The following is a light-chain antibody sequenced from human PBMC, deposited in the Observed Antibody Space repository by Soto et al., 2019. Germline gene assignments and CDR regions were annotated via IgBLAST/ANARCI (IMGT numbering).Light chain of an antibody. V-gene: IGKV3-20*01. J-gene: IGKJ1*01. CDR2: GAS. Sequence: EIVLTQSPGTLSLSPGERATLSCRASQSVSSSYLAWYQQKPGQAPRLLIYGASSRATGIPDRSSGSGSGTDFTLTISRLEPEDFAVYYCQQYGSSSWRFGQGTKVEIK. CDR1: QSVSSSY. CDR3: QQYGSSSWR.